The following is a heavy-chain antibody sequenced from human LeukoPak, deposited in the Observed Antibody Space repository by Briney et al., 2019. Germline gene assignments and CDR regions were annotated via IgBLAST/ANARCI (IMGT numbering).Heavy chain of an antibody. D-gene: IGHD6-19*01. CDR3: VRGGGSGNHFAS. V-gene: IGHV3-7*01. CDR1: GFTFSSYW. Sequence: QPGGSLRLSCAASGFTFSSYWMSWVRQAPGKGLDWVANINPDGSETNYTDSVKGRFTIARDNAMNSLYLQMNSLSAEDTSLYYCVRGGGSGNHFASWGQGALVTVSS. CDR2: INPDGSET. J-gene: IGHJ4*02.